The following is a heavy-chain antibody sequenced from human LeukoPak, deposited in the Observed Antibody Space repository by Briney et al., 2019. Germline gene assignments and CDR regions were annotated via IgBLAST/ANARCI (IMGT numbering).Heavy chain of an antibody. V-gene: IGHV1-69*05. CDR3: ARDMSTRVTPISYAFDV. CDR2: IIPIFGTA. J-gene: IGHJ3*01. D-gene: IGHD4-23*01. Sequence: SVKVSCKASGGTFSSYAISWVQQAPGQGLEWMGGIIPIFGTANYAQTFQGRVTMTRDTSTTTVYMELSSLRSEDTAVYYCARDMSTRVTPISYAFDVWGQGTMVTVSS. CDR1: GGTFSSYA.